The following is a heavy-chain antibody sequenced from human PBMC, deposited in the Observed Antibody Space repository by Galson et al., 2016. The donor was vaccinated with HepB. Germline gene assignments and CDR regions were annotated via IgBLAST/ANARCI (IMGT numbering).Heavy chain of an antibody. CDR3: ARNFGDYIDY. CDR1: GYSFTSFA. Sequence: SVKVSCKASGYSFTSFAITWVRQAPGQGLEWMGWISGYNGNTNYAQNLQGRVTMTRDTSMSTAYMELFSLRSADTAVYYCARNFGDYIDYWGQGTLVTVSS. D-gene: IGHD3-10*01. V-gene: IGHV1-18*01. J-gene: IGHJ4*02. CDR2: ISGYNGNT.